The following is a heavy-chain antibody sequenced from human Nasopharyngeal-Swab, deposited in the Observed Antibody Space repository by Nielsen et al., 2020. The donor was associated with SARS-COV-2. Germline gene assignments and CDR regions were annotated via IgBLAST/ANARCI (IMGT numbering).Heavy chain of an antibody. V-gene: IGHV5-51*01. CDR3: ARTYGHGGLNWFDS. CDR2: IYPGDSDT. Sequence: VRQMPGKGLEWMGIIYPGDSDTRYSPSFHGQGTISADKTISTAYLQWSSLKASDTAMYYCARTYGHGGLNWFDSWGQGTLVTVSS. J-gene: IGHJ5*01. D-gene: IGHD3-10*01.